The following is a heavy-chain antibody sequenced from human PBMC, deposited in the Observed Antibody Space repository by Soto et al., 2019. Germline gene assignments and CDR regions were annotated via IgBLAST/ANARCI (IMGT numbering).Heavy chain of an antibody. D-gene: IGHD3-10*01. CDR3: ARGAGGYYDMDV. J-gene: IGHJ6*03. V-gene: IGHV3-74*01. Sequence: EVQLVESGGGLVQPGGSLRLSCAASGFTFSSYWMHWVRQAPGKGLVWVSRIYTDGSRTSYADSVKGRFTISRDNAKNTLYLQMNSLRAEDTAVYYCARGAGGYYDMDVWGKGTTVTVSS. CDR2: IYTDGSRT. CDR1: GFTFSSYW.